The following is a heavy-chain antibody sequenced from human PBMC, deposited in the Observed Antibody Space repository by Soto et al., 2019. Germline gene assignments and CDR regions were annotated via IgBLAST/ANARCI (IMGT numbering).Heavy chain of an antibody. CDR3: AGADGWFGNAGGLDV. J-gene: IGHJ6*02. D-gene: IGHD3-10*01. CDR1: GGSISSGGYY. Sequence: QVQLQESGPGLVKPSQTLSLTCTVSGGSISSGGYYWSWIRQHPGKGLEWIGYIYYSGSTYYNPSLKSRVTKSVDTSKNQFSLKLSSVTAADTAVYYGAGADGWFGNAGGLDVWGQGTTVTVSS. CDR2: IYYSGST. V-gene: IGHV4-31*03.